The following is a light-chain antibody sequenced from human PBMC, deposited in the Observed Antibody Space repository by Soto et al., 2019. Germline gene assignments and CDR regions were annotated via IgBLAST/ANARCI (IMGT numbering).Light chain of an antibody. CDR1: SSNIGSKT. CDR3: AAWDDSLNGYV. V-gene: IGLV1-44*01. J-gene: IGLJ1*01. CDR2: GSD. Sequence: QSVLTQPPSASGTPGQRVTISCSGSSSNIGSKTVNWYQQLPGTAPKLLIYGSDQRPSGVPDRFSGSKSGTSASLAISGLQSEDEADYYCAAWDDSLNGYVFRTGTKVNVL.